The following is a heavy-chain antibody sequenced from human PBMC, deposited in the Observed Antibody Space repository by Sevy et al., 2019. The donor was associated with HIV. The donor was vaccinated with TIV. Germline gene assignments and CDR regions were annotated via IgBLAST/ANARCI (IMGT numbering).Heavy chain of an antibody. Sequence: GRSLRLSCAASGFTLDAYWMHWVRQAPGKGLEWLANINQDGSTKYYAASVKGRFTISRDNAKNLVYLQMNSMGPEDTGLYYCARAIAAAAGFWGQGTLVTVSS. CDR1: GFTLDAYW. V-gene: IGHV3-7*01. J-gene: IGHJ4*02. D-gene: IGHD6-13*01. CDR3: ARAIAAAAGF. CDR2: INQDGSTK.